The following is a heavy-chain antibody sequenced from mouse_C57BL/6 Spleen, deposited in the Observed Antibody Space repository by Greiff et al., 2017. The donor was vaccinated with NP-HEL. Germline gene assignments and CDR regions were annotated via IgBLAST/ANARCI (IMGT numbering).Heavy chain of an antibody. CDR2: IDPSDSYT. V-gene: IGHV1-69*01. CDR3: ARKGSSDY. D-gene: IGHD1-1*01. CDR1: GYTFTSYW. Sequence: VQLQQPGAELVMPGASVKLSCKASGYTFTSYWMHWVKQRPGQGLEWIGAIDPSDSYTNYNQKFKGKSTLTVDKSSSTAYMQLSSLTSEDSAVYYCARKGSSDYWGQGTTLTVSS. J-gene: IGHJ2*01.